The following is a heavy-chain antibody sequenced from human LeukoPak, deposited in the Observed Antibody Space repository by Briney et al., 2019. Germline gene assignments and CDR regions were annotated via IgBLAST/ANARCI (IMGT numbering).Heavy chain of an antibody. V-gene: IGHV1-3*01. Sequence: ASVKVSCKASGYSFTSYVMHWVRQAPGQRLEWMGWINAGNGNTKYSQKFRGRVTITADESTSTAYMELSSLRSEDTAVYYCARDSAYEQQLVFNYWGQGTLVTVSS. CDR3: ARDSAYEQQLVFNY. D-gene: IGHD6-13*01. CDR1: GYSFTSYV. J-gene: IGHJ4*02. CDR2: INAGNGNT.